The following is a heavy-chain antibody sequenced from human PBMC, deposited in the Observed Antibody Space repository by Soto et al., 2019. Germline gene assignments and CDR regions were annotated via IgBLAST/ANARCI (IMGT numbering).Heavy chain of an antibody. Sequence: QVQLQESGPGLVKPSHTLSLACSVSGASISSGGYFWSWISQLPGKVLEWIGYIHYSGSPYYNPSLKSRVVMSMDKSMKDFSLKLNSVTAADTAVFYCARGFVETAMAFDYWGPGALVTVSS. D-gene: IGHD5-18*01. CDR1: GASISSGGYF. CDR3: ARGFVETAMAFDY. CDR2: IHYSGSP. J-gene: IGHJ4*02. V-gene: IGHV4-31*03.